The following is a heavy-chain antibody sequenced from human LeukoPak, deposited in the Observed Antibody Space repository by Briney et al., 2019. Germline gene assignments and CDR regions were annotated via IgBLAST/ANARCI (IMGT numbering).Heavy chain of an antibody. Sequence: GGALRLSCAASGFTFSIYWMTWVRQAPGKGLECVANIKQDGSDKYYVDSVKGRFTISRDNAENSLFLRMDSLRAEDTAVYYCARASRKSYYDTHGLRFDFWGQGTPVTVSS. V-gene: IGHV3-7*01. J-gene: IGHJ4*02. D-gene: IGHD3-16*01. CDR1: GFTFSIYW. CDR3: ARASRKSYYDTHGLRFDF. CDR2: IKQDGSDK.